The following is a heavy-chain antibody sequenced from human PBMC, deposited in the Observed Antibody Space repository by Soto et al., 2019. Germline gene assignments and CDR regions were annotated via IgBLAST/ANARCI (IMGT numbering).Heavy chain of an antibody. CDR1: GYTFTSYA. D-gene: IGHD7-27*01. CDR3: ARDLGWGSTRGAFDI. Sequence: ASVKVSCKASGYTFTSYAMHWVRQAPGQRLEWMGWINAGNGNTKYSQKFQGRVTITRDTSASTAYMELSSLRSEDTAVYYCARDLGWGSTRGAFDIWGQGTMVTVSS. V-gene: IGHV1-3*01. J-gene: IGHJ3*02. CDR2: INAGNGNT.